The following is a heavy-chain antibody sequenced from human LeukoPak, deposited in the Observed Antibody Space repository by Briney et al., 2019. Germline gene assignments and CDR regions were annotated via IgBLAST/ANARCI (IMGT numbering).Heavy chain of an antibody. Sequence: GGSLRLSCAASGFTFSDYYMTWIRQAPGKGLEWVSYILNDNTVYYADSVKGRFTISRDNAKNSLYLQMNSLRAEDTAIYYCARDFSSGWFDPWGQGTLVTVSS. CDR1: GFTFSDYY. CDR2: ILNDNTV. V-gene: IGHV3-11*01. CDR3: ARDFSSGWFDP. J-gene: IGHJ5*02. D-gene: IGHD6-19*01.